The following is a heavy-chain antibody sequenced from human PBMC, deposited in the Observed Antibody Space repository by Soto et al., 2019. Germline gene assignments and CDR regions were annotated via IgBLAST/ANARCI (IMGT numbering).Heavy chain of an antibody. D-gene: IGHD3-10*01. Sequence: PGGSLRLSCAASGFTFSSYWMSWVRQAPGKGLEWVANIKQDGSEKYYVDSVKGRFTISRDNAKNSLYLQMNSLRAKDTAVYYCARDRYYYGSGSYYLYWGQGTLVTVSS. J-gene: IGHJ4*02. CDR1: GFTFSSYW. CDR3: ARDRYYYGSGSYYLY. V-gene: IGHV3-7*01. CDR2: IKQDGSEK.